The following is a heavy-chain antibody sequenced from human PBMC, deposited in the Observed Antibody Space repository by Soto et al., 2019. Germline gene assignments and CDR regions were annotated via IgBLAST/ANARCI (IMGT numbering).Heavy chain of an antibody. Sequence: SETLSLTCTVSGGSISSGNYYWSWIRQPPGKGLEWIGYIYYSGSTNYNPSLKSRVTISVDTSKNQFSLKLSSVTAADTAVYYCARALGTPSYYFDYWGQGTLVTVSS. CDR3: ARALGTPSYYFDY. V-gene: IGHV4-61*01. CDR1: GGSISSGNYY. CDR2: IYYSGST. J-gene: IGHJ4*02.